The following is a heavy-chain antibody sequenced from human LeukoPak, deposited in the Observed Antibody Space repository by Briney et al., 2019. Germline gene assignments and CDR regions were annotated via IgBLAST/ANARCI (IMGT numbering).Heavy chain of an antibody. CDR1: GFTLSGNW. V-gene: IGHV3-74*01. CDR3: AKPDYYYGSGTSTYFGMDV. Sequence: GGSLRLSCAASGFTLSGNWMHWVRQAPGKGLVWVSRINSDGSSTYYADSVKGRFTISRDNSKNTLYLQMNSLRAEDTAVYYCAKPDYYYGSGTSTYFGMDVWGQGTTVTVSS. CDR2: INSDGSST. J-gene: IGHJ6*02. D-gene: IGHD3-10*01.